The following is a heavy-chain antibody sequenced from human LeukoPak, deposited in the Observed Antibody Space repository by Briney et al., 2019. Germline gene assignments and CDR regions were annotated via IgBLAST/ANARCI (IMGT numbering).Heavy chain of an antibody. CDR1: GFTFSSYW. J-gene: IGHJ4*02. V-gene: IGHV3-7*01. CDR2: IKQDGSEK. Sequence: GGSLRLSCAASGFTFSSYWMSWVRQAPGKGLEWVANIKQDGSEKYYVDSVKGRFTISRDNAKNSLYLQMNSLRAEDTAVYYCARGHFTDSAAGQGWGYYFDYWGQGTLVTVSS. D-gene: IGHD6-13*01. CDR3: ARGHFTDSAAGQGWGYYFDY.